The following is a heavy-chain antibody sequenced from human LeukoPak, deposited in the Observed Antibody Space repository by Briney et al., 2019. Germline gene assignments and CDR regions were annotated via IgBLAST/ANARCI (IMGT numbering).Heavy chain of an antibody. CDR2: IIPIFGTA. D-gene: IGHD4-11*01. J-gene: IGHJ6*03. CDR3: ARVPHDYSNSYYYYYMDV. Sequence: ASVKVSCKASGYTFTSYAISWVRQAPGQGLEWMGGIIPIFGTANYAQKFQGRVTITADESTSTAYMELSSLRSEDTAVYYCARVPHDYSNSYYYYYMDVWGKGTTVTVSS. V-gene: IGHV1-69*13. CDR1: GYTFTSYA.